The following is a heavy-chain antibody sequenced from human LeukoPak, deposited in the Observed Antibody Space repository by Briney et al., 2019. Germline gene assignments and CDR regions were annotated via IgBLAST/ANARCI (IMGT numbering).Heavy chain of an antibody. J-gene: IGHJ4*02. CDR2: IYYTGTT. D-gene: IGHD6-13*01. CDR1: GGSISTTSYY. V-gene: IGHV4-39*07. Sequence: PSETLSLTCTVSGGSISTTSYYWDWIRQPPGKGLEWIGSIYYTGTTYYNPSLKSRVTLSVDTSRNQFSLRLSSVTAADTAVYYCARSEWAAAAYFDYWGQGTLVTVSS. CDR3: ARSEWAAAAYFDY.